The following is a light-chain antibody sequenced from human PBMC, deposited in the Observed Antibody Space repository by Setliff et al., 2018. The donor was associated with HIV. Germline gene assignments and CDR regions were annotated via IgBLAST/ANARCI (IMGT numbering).Light chain of an antibody. J-gene: IGLJ2*01. CDR2: DVS. Sequence: QSVLTQPRSVSGSPGQSVTISCTGTSSDVGGYNYVSWYQQYPGKAPKLMIYDVSKRPSGVANRFSGSKSGNTASLTISGLQAEDEADYYCSSYTTSSTVVFGGGTKVTVL. CDR3: SSYTTSSTVV. CDR1: SSDVGGYNY. V-gene: IGLV2-11*01.